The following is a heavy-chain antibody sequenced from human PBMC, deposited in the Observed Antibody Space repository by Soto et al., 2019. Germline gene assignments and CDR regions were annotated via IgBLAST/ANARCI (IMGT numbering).Heavy chain of an antibody. J-gene: IGHJ4*02. CDR3: ARDGFRSGYGDFDS. V-gene: IGHV3-48*01. CDR2: ISSSSSTI. Sequence: EVQLVESGGGLVQPGGSLRLSCAASGFTFSSYSMNWVRQAPGKGLEWVSYISSSSSTIYYADSVKGRFTISRDNAKNSLYLQMNSLRAEDTAVYYCARDGFRSGYGDFDSWGQGTLVTVSS. CDR1: GFTFSSYS. D-gene: IGHD5-12*01.